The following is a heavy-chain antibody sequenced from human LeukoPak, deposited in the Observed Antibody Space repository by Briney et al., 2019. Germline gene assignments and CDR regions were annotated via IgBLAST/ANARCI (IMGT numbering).Heavy chain of an antibody. CDR1: GFTFTNYA. J-gene: IGHJ6*03. D-gene: IGHD1-1*01. Sequence: PGGCLRLSCAASGFTFTNYAMSWVRQAPGKGLECVSGISGNGISTYYAESVKGRFTTPRDTSKRTLYLQMDSLRADDTAVYYCAKEPSWNYSYYYSMDVWGKGTTVTVSS. CDR3: AKEPSWNYSYYYSMDV. V-gene: IGHV3-23*01. CDR2: ISGNGIST.